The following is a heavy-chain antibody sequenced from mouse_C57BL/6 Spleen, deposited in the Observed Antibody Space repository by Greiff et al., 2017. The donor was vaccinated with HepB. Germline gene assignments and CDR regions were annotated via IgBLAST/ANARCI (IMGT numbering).Heavy chain of an antibody. CDR2: IDPANGNT. D-gene: IGHD1-1*01. CDR1: GFNIKNTY. V-gene: IGHV14-3*01. J-gene: IGHJ1*03. CDR3: AYYYGSSYWCFDV. Sequence: EVMLVESVAELVRPGASVKLSCTASGFNIKNTYMHWVKQRPEQGLEWIGRIDPANGNTKYAPKFQGKATITADTSSNTAYLQLSSLTSEDTAIYYCAYYYGSSYWCFDVWGTGTTVTVSS.